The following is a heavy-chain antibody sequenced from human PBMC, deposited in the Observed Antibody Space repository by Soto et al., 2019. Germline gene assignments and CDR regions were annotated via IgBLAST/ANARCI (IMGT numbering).Heavy chain of an antibody. CDR2: IYYSGTT. CDR1: GYSISSSNW. J-gene: IGHJ4*02. CDR3: ARREIQGPIDY. Sequence: SETLCLTCAVSGYSISSSNWWGWIRQPPGKGLEWIGYIYYSGTTYYNPSLKSRVTMPVDTSKNQFSLKLTSVTAVDTAVYYCARREIQGPIDYWGQGTLVTVSS. D-gene: IGHD1-26*01. V-gene: IGHV4-28*01.